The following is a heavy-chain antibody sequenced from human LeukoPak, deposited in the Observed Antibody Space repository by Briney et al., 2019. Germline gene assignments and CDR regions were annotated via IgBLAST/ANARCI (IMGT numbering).Heavy chain of an antibody. CDR3: ARGPFRNVETAMVASRFDP. Sequence: ASLKVSCKASGYTFTGYYIHWVRQAPGQGLEWMGWIDSDSGATNYPQKFQGRVTMTRDTSITTAYMEPRRLRSDDTAVYYCARGPFRNVETAMVASRFDPWGQGTLVTVS. D-gene: IGHD5-18*01. CDR1: GYTFTGYY. V-gene: IGHV1-2*02. J-gene: IGHJ5*02. CDR2: IDSDSGAT.